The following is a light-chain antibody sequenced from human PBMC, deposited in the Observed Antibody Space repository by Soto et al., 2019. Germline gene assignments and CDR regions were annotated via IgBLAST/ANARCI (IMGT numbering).Light chain of an antibody. CDR3: QQYGSSPWT. Sequence: ELVLTQSPGTLSLSPGDRATLSCRSSQSAYSSYLSWYQQKPGQAPRLLIYGASNRATGIPDRFSGSGSGTDFTLTISGLEPEDFAVYYCQQYGSSPWTFGQGTKVEVQ. CDR2: GAS. V-gene: IGKV3-20*01. J-gene: IGKJ1*01. CDR1: QSAYSSY.